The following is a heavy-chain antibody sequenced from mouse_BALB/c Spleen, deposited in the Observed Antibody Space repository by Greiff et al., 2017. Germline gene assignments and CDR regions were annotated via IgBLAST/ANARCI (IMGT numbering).Heavy chain of an antibody. Sequence: QVQLQQSGPGLVQPSQSLSITCTVSGFSLTSYGVHWVRQSPGKGLEWLGVIWSGGSTDYNAAFISRLSISKDNSKSQVFFKMNSLQANDTAIYYCARDYYYGSSFAYWGQGTLVTVSA. J-gene: IGHJ3*01. CDR1: GFSLTSYG. V-gene: IGHV2-2*02. D-gene: IGHD1-1*01. CDR2: IWSGGST. CDR3: ARDYYYGSSFAY.